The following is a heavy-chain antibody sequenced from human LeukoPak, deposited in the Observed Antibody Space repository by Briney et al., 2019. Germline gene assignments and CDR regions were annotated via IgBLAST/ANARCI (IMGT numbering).Heavy chain of an antibody. J-gene: IGHJ4*02. V-gene: IGHV4-39*01. CDR2: IYYSGST. CDR3: ARGSNSVAY. CDR1: GGTISSSSYY. D-gene: IGHD4-23*01. Sequence: SETLSLTCTVSGGTISSSSYYWGWIRQPPGKGLEWIGSIYYSGSTYYNPSLKSRVTISVDTSKNQFSLKLSSVTAADTAVYYCARGSNSVAYWGQGTLVTVSS.